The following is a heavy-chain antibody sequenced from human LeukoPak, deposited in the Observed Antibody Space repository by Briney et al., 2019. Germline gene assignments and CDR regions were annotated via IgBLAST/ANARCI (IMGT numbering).Heavy chain of an antibody. CDR3: ARVIVATNTFDAFDI. CDR2: IYGDGST. CDR1: GFTFSNYW. D-gene: IGHD5-12*01. Sequence: PGGSLRLSCAASGFTFSNYWMSWVRQAPGKGLEWVSIIYGDGSTYYADSMKGRFTISGDNSKNTLYLQMNSLRVEDTAVYYCARVIVATNTFDAFDIWGQGTMVTVSS. V-gene: IGHV3-53*01. J-gene: IGHJ3*02.